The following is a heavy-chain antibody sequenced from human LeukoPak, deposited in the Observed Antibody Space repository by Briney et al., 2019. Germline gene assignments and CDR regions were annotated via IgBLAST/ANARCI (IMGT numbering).Heavy chain of an antibody. V-gene: IGHV3-23*01. D-gene: IGHD6-19*01. CDR3: AKAGAAYYFDY. CDR1: GFTLSSCG. J-gene: IGHJ4*02. Sequence: PGGTLRLSCAASGFTLSSCGMSWVRQAPGKGLEWVSAISGSGGSTYYADSVKGRFTISRDNSKNTLYLQMNSLRAEDTAVYYCAKAGAAYYFDYWGQGTLVTVSS. CDR2: ISGSGGST.